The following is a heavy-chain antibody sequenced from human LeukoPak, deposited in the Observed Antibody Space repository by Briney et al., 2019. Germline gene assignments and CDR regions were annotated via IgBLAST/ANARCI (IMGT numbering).Heavy chain of an antibody. Sequence: GGSLRLSCAASGFTFRSYGMHWVRQAPGKGLEWVAFIRYDGSNKYYADSVKGRFTISRDNSKNTLYLQMNSLRAEDTAVYYCAKDRVVPAANYFDYWGQGTLVTVSS. CDR2: IRYDGSNK. V-gene: IGHV3-30*02. D-gene: IGHD2-2*01. CDR1: GFTFRSYG. J-gene: IGHJ4*02. CDR3: AKDRVVPAANYFDY.